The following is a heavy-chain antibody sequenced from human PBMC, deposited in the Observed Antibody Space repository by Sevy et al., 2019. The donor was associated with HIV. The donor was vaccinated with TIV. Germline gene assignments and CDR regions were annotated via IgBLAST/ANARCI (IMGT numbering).Heavy chain of an antibody. CDR1: GFTFSNYA. V-gene: IGHV3-30*04. CDR3: AQDRYGDTAFGDY. D-gene: IGHD4-17*01. Sequence: GGSLRLSCAASGFTFSNYAMHWVRQAPGKGLEWVAFISYDGRNKYYADSVEGRFTISRDSSKSTLYLQMNSLRAEDTAVYFCAQDRYGDTAFGDYWGQGSLVTVSS. J-gene: IGHJ4*02. CDR2: ISYDGRNK.